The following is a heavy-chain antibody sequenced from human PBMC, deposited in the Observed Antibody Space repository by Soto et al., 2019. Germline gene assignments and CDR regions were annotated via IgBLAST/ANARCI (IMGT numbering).Heavy chain of an antibody. V-gene: IGHV3-7*05. CDR1: GFTFTTYW. J-gene: IGHJ4*02. Sequence: GSLRLSCAASGFTFTTYWLTWVRQAPGIGLEWVASINQGGSEIYYVDSVKGRFTVSRDNAKSLLFLQMNSLRAEDTAVYYCARSASFAYDYWGQGTLVTVSS. D-gene: IGHD2-21*01. CDR3: ARSASFAYDY. CDR2: INQGGSEI.